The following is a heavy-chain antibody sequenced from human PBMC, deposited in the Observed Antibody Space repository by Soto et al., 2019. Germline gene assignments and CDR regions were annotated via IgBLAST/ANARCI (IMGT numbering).Heavy chain of an antibody. V-gene: IGHV1-2*04. D-gene: IGHD2-15*01. J-gene: IGHJ4*02. Sequence: ASVKVSCKASGYTFTGYYMHWVRQAPGQGLEWMGWINPNSGGTNYAQKFQGWVTMTRDTSISTAYMELSRLRSDDTAVYYCARDSGLYCSGGSCSNFDYWGQGTLVTVS. CDR1: GYTFTGYY. CDR3: ARDSGLYCSGGSCSNFDY. CDR2: INPNSGGT.